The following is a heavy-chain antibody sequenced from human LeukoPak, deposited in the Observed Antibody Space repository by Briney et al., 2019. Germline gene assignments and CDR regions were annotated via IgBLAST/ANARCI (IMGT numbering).Heavy chain of an antibody. J-gene: IGHJ5*02. D-gene: IGHD2-21*02. CDR2: IYYSGST. CDR1: GGSISSYY. V-gene: IGHV4-59*06. CDR3: ARDNMAYCGGDCYYRWFDP. Sequence: PSETLSLTCTVSGGSISSYYWSWIRQHPGKGLEWIGYIYYSGSTYYNPSLKSRVTIPVDTSKNQFSLKLSSVTAADTAVYYCARDNMAYCGGDCYYRWFDPWGQGTLVTVSS.